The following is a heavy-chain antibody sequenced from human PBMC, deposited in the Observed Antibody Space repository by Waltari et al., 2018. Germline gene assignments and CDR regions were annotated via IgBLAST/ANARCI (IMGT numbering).Heavy chain of an antibody. V-gene: IGHV3-23*01. J-gene: IGHJ2*01. CDR3: AKDEGYSSGGHWYFDL. CDR1: GFTFSSYA. Sequence: GGGLVQPGGSLRLSCAASGFTFSSYAMSWVRQAPGKGLEWVSAISGSGGSTYYADSVKGRFTISRDNSKNTLYLQMNSLRAEDTAVYYCAKDEGYSSGGHWYFDLWGRGTLVTVSS. CDR2: ISGSGGST. D-gene: IGHD6-19*01.